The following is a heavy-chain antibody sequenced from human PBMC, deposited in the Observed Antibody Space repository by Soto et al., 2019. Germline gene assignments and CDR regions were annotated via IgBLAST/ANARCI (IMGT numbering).Heavy chain of an antibody. D-gene: IGHD3-22*01. CDR1: GGTLSSYA. CDR3: ARKVDSSGYVPRGMDV. CDR2: IIPIFGTA. Sequence: QVQLVQSGAEVKKPGSSVKVSCKASGGTLSSYAISWVRQAPGQGLEWMGGIIPIFGTANYAQKFQGRVTITADESTSTAYMELSILRSEDTAVYYCARKVDSSGYVPRGMDVWGQGTTVTVSS. J-gene: IGHJ6*02. V-gene: IGHV1-69*01.